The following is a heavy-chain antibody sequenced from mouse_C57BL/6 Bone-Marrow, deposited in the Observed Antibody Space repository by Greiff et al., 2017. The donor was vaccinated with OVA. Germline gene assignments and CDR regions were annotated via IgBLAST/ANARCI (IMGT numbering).Heavy chain of an antibody. CDR2: INPSNGGT. V-gene: IGHV1-53*01. D-gene: IGHD4-1*01. CDR1: GYTFTSYW. Sequence: VQLQQPGTELVKPGASVKLSCKASGYTFTSYWMHWVKQRPGQGLEWIGNINPSNGGTNYNEKFKSKATLTVVKSSSTAYMQLSSLTSEDSAVYYCARGGGTGTGAMDYWGQGTSVTVSS. CDR3: ARGGGTGTGAMDY. J-gene: IGHJ4*01.